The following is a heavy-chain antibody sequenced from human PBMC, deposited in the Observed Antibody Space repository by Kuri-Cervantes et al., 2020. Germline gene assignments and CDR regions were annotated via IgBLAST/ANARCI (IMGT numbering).Heavy chain of an antibody. CDR3: ARGIAAAGTPGYYYYMDV. D-gene: IGHD6-13*01. Sequence: SETLSLTCTVSGGSISSYYWSWIRQPPGKGLEWIGYIYYSGSTNYNPSLKSRVTISVDTSKNQFSLKLSSVTAADTAVYYCARGIAAAGTPGYYYYMDVWGKGTTVTVSS. CDR1: GGSISSYY. CDR2: IYYSGST. V-gene: IGHV4-59*08. J-gene: IGHJ6*03.